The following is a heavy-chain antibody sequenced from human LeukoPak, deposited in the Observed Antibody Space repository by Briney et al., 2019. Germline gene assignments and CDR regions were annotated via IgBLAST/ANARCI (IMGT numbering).Heavy chain of an antibody. J-gene: IGHJ3*02. Sequence: GGSLRLSCAASGFTFSSYEMNWVSQAPGKGLEWVSYISSSGTIYYSDSVKGRFTISRDNAKNTLYLQMNSLRAEDTAVYYCARGGLNALEAFDIWGQGTLVTVCS. CDR1: GFTFSSYE. D-gene: IGHD1-1*01. CDR3: ARGGLNALEAFDI. V-gene: IGHV3-48*03. CDR2: ISSSGTI.